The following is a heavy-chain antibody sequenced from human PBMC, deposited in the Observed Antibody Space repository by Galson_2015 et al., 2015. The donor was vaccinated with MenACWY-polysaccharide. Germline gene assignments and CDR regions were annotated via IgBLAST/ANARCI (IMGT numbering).Heavy chain of an antibody. CDR2: ISSGGTI. D-gene: IGHD1-26*01. J-gene: IGHJ4*02. CDR1: GFTFSSYS. CDR3: ARVLKGLVGATPDY. V-gene: IGHV3-48*02. Sequence: SLRLSCAASGFTFSSYSMNWVRQAPGKGLEWVSYISSGGTIYYADSVKGRFTISRDSAKNSLYLQMNSLRDDDTAVYYCARVLKGLVGATPDYWGQGTLVPVSS.